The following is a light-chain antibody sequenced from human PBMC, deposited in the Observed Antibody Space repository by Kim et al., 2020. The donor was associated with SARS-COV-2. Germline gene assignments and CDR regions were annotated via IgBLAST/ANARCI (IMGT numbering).Light chain of an antibody. CDR3: QQYGSSTGLT. J-gene: IGKJ4*01. V-gene: IGKV3-20*01. CDR2: GAS. CDR1: QSVTSSY. Sequence: EIVLTQSPGTLSLSPGERATLSCRASQSVTSSYLAWYQQEPGQAPRLLIYGASSRDTGIPDRFSGSGSGTDFTLTISRLEPEDFAVYYCQQYGSSTGLTFGGGTKVDIK.